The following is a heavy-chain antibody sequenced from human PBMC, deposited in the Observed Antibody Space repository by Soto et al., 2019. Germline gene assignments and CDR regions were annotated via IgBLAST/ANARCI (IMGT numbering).Heavy chain of an antibody. CDR2: INDSGGST. CDR1: GFHFNGYS. V-gene: IGHV3-23*01. J-gene: IGHJ5*02. CDR3: AKCIAAAEINWFDP. D-gene: IGHD6-13*01. Sequence: GGSLSLSCAASGFHFNGYSMSWVRQAPGKGLEWVSAINDSGGSTYYADSVKGRFTISRDNSKNTLYLQMNSLRAEDTAVYYCAKCIAAAEINWFDPWGQGTLVTVSS.